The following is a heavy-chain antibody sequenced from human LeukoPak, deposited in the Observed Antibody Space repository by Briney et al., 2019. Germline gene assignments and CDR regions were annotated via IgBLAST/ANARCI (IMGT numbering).Heavy chain of an antibody. V-gene: IGHV4-39*01. J-gene: IGHJ4*02. Sequence: SETLSLTCTVSGGSISSSTYSWGWIRQPPGKGLEWIGSINYSGSPNYKPSLKSRVTISVDTSKNQFSLKLTSVTATDTAVYYCARHSGSSNYNPLDYWGQGTLVTVSS. CDR2: INYSGSP. CDR3: ARHSGSSNYNPLDY. CDR1: GGSISSSTYS. D-gene: IGHD3-10*01.